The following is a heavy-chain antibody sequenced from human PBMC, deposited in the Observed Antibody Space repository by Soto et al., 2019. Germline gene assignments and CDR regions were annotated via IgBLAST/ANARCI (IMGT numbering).Heavy chain of an antibody. J-gene: IGHJ4*02. CDR1: GFTFSSYA. D-gene: IGHD6-6*01. V-gene: IGHV3-23*01. CDR3: AKDRPTEYSGLSTGFDY. CDR2: ISGSGGST. Sequence: GGSLRLSCAASGFTFSSYAMSWVRQAPGKGLEWVSAISGSGGSTYYADSVKGRFTISRDNSKNTLYLQMNSLRAEDTAVYYCAKDRPTEYSGLSTGFDYWGQGTLVTVSS.